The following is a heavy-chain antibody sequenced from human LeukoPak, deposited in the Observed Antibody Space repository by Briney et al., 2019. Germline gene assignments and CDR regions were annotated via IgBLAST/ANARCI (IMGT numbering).Heavy chain of an antibody. Sequence: SETLSLTCTVSGGSISSGSYYWSWIRQPAGKGLEWIGRIYTGGSTNYNPSLKRRVILSLPASKNHFSLKLTSVTAADTAEYYCSREGYENGDYWGQGTLVTVSS. V-gene: IGHV4-61*02. CDR1: GGSISSGSYY. J-gene: IGHJ4*02. CDR2: IYTGGST. CDR3: SREGYENGDY. D-gene: IGHD2-15*01.